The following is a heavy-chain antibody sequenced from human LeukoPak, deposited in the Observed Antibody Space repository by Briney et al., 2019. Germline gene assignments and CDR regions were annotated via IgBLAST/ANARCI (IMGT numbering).Heavy chain of an antibody. Sequence: ASVKVSCTASGYSFTNYYMHWVRQAPGQGLEWMGIINPSAGGTSYAQKFQGRVTMTTDTSTSTIYMDLSSLRSEDTAVYYCAREKGGGLDYWGQGTLVTVSS. J-gene: IGHJ4*02. CDR3: AREKGGGLDY. CDR2: INPSAGGT. CDR1: GYSFTNYY. D-gene: IGHD3-16*01. V-gene: IGHV1-46*01.